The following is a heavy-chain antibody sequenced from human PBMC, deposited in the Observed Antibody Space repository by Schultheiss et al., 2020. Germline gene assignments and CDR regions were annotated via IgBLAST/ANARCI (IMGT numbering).Heavy chain of an antibody. CDR3: ARDGNYDYGDQFDS. CDR2: INNDGSST. Sequence: GESLKISCAASGFTFSSYWMHWVRQAPGKGLVWVSRINNDGSSTTYADSVKGRFTISRDNAKNTLYLQMNSLRAEDTAVYYCARDGNYDYGDQFDSWGQGTLVTVSS. D-gene: IGHD4-17*01. V-gene: IGHV3-74*01. J-gene: IGHJ4*02. CDR1: GFTFSSYW.